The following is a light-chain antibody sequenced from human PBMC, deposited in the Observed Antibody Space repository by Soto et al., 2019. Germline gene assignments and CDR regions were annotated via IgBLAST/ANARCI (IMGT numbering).Light chain of an antibody. Sequence: QSVLTQPASISGSPGQSITISCAGTINDVGGYNYVSWYQQFPETAPKLLIFELTNRPAGVSERFSGSRSGNTASLTISALQAEDEADYYCSSYSTSGIVLFGGGTKLTVL. J-gene: IGLJ2*01. CDR2: ELT. CDR3: SSYSTSGIVL. CDR1: INDVGGYNY. V-gene: IGLV2-14*01.